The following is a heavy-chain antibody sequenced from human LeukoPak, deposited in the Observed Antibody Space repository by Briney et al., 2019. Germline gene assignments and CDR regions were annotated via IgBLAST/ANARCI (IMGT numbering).Heavy chain of an antibody. V-gene: IGHV4-59*01. D-gene: IGHD3-10*01. CDR2: IYYNGIT. CDR1: GGSISRFY. Sequence: SETLSLTCTVSGGSISRFYCSWIRQPPGQRLEWIGYIYYNGITNYNPSLKSRVTISVDTSKTQFSLKLSSVTAADTAVYYCARARYGSGSYYLLLFDYWGQGTLVTVFS. J-gene: IGHJ4*02. CDR3: ARARYGSGSYYLLLFDY.